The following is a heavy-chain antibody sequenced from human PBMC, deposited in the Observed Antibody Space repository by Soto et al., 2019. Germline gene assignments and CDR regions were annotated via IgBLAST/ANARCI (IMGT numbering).Heavy chain of an antibody. Sequence: GSLRLSCAASGFTFSTYALSWVRQAPGKGLEWVSAISANGQGIYYADSVRGRFTISRDNSKNTIFLHMDSLRAEDTAVYYCAKDRNYPRDQFHYWGQGTLVTVSS. J-gene: IGHJ4*02. V-gene: IGHV3-23*01. D-gene: IGHD1-7*01. CDR3: AKDRNYPRDQFHY. CDR1: GFTFSTYA. CDR2: ISANGQGI.